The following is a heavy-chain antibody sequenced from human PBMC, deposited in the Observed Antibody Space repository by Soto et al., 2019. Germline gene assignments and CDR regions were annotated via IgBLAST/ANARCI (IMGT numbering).Heavy chain of an antibody. J-gene: IGHJ4*02. D-gene: IGHD3-3*01. Sequence: SETLSLTCAVYGGSFSNHDGSWIRHSPGKGLEWIGEIKQSGSSNYNPSLKSRVTISIDTSKNQFSLKLTSVTAADTALYYCARESAGFFWSGYYPFDSWGQGTLVTVSS. CDR3: ARESAGFFWSGYYPFDS. V-gene: IGHV4-34*01. CDR1: GGSFSNHD. CDR2: IKQSGSS.